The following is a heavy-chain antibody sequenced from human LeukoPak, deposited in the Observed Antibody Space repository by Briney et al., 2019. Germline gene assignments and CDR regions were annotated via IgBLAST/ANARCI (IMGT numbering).Heavy chain of an antibody. CDR1: GFTVSSNY. J-gene: IGHJ4*02. Sequence: GGSLRLSCAASGFTVSSNYMSWVRQAPGKGLEWVSVIYSGGSTYYADSVKGRFTISRDNSKNTLYLQMNSLRAEDTAVYYCASLYYYDSSGRPTRTGWGQGTLVTVSS. CDR3: ASLYYYDSSGRPTRTG. V-gene: IGHV3-66*01. CDR2: IYSGGST. D-gene: IGHD3-22*01.